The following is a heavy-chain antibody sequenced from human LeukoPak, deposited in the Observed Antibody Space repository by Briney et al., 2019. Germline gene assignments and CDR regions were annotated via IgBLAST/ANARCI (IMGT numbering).Heavy chain of an antibody. CDR2: IYYSGST. CDR1: GGSISSYY. D-gene: IGHD6-13*01. CDR3: ARGIAAAGTGGFDY. V-gene: IGHV4-59*01. Sequence: PSETLSLTCTVSGGSISSYYWSWIRQPPGKGLEWMGYIYYSGSTNYNPSLKSRVTISVDTSKNQFSLKLSSVTAADTAVYYCARGIAAAGTGGFDYWGQGTLVTVSS. J-gene: IGHJ4*02.